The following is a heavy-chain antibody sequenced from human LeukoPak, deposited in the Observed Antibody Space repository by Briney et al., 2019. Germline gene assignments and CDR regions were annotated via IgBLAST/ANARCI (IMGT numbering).Heavy chain of an antibody. V-gene: IGHV4-34*01. CDR2: INHSGST. D-gene: IGHD2-2*03. Sequence: SETLSLTCAVYGGSFSGYYWSWIRQPPGKGLEWIGEINHSGSTNYNPSLKSRVTISVDTSNNQFSLKLSSVTAADTAVYYCARGLDGDCSSTSCYNWFDPWGQGTLVTVSS. J-gene: IGHJ5*02. CDR3: ARGLDGDCSSTSCYNWFDP. CDR1: GGSFSGYY.